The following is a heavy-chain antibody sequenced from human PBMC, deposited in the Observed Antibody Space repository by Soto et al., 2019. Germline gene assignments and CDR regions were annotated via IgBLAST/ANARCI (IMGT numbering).Heavy chain of an antibody. J-gene: IGHJ5*02. V-gene: IGHV4-61*08. CDR1: GGSISSGDYY. Sequence: ETLSLTCTVSGGSISSGDYYWSWIRQPPGKGLEWIGYIYYSGSTNYNPSLKSRVTISVDTSKNQFSLKLSSVTAADTAVYYCARVGLGGWFDPWGQGTLVTVSS. CDR2: IYYSGST. D-gene: IGHD3-16*01. CDR3: ARVGLGGWFDP.